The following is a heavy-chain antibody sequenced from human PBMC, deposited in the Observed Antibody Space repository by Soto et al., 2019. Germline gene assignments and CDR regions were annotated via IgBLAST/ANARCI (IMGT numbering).Heavy chain of an antibody. Sequence: QVQLQESGPGLVKPSQTLSLTCTISGGSIRSGGYYWTWIRQYPGKGLEWIGFIYFDGATFYNPSLRSRVTMSVDESKNQFSVRLSSVTAADTALYFCAEERGDMAVTRYVEYWGQGTLVTVSS. D-gene: IGHD6-19*01. CDR3: AEERGDMAVTRYVEY. J-gene: IGHJ4*02. CDR1: GGSIRSGGYY. V-gene: IGHV4-31*02. CDR2: IYFDGAT.